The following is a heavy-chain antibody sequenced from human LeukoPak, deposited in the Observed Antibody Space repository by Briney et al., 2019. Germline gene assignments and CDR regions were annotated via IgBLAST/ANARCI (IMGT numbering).Heavy chain of an antibody. V-gene: IGHV3-30-3*01. D-gene: IGHD6-19*01. J-gene: IGHJ4*02. CDR2: ISYDGSNK. Sequence: GGSLRLSCAASGFTFSSYAMHWVRQAPGKGLEWVAVISYDGSNKYYADSVKGRFTISRDNSKNTLYLQMNSLRAEDTAVYYCAKAPPTYSSGWYYFDYWGQGTLVTVSS. CDR1: GFTFSSYA. CDR3: AKAPPTYSSGWYYFDY.